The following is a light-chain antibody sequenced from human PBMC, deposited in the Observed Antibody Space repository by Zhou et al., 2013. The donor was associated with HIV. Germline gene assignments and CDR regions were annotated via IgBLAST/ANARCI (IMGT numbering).Light chain of an antibody. J-gene: IGKJ2*03. CDR1: QSISTW. CDR3: QQYSYYLNS. Sequence: DIQMTQSPSSVSASVGDRVTITCRASQSISTWLAWYQQKRGKAPKLLIYKASNLESGVPSRFSGSGSGTEFTLTISSLQPDDFATYYCQQYSYYLNSFGQGTKLEIK. CDR2: KAS. V-gene: IGKV1-5*03.